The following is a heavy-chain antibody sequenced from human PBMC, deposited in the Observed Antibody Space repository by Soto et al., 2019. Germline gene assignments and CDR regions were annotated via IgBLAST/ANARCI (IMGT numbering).Heavy chain of an antibody. CDR1: GYEYFAYW. J-gene: IGHJ4*02. CDR3: ARQSVETPVFDH. Sequence: GESLKISCKGSGYEYFAYWIGRVRQMPGKGLEWMGLVYPASSDARYSPSFQGQVTISVDRSINTAYLEWSSLKASDNAIYYCARQSVETPVFDHWGQGTLVTVSS. CDR2: VYPASSDA. V-gene: IGHV5-51*01. D-gene: IGHD1-1*01.